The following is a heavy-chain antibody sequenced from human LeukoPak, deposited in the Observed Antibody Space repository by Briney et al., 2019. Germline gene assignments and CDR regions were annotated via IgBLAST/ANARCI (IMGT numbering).Heavy chain of an antibody. CDR3: AHRRVRDDIFPY. J-gene: IGHJ4*02. V-gene: IGHV2-5*02. CDR1: GFSLTTSGVG. D-gene: IGHD3-9*01. Sequence: SGPTLVKPTQTLTLTCTFSGFSLTTSGVGVGWIRQPPGKALEWLALIYWDDDKRYSPSLKSRLTITKDTSKNQVVLTVTNMDPVDTATYYCAHRRVRDDIFPYWGQGTLVTVSS. CDR2: IYWDDDK.